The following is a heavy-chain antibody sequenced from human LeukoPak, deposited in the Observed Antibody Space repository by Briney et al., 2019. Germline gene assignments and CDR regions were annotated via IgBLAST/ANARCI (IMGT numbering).Heavy chain of an antibody. CDR2: IIPILGIA. CDR1: GGTFSSYT. CDR3: ASVYCSSTSCFRDNAFDI. D-gene: IGHD2-2*01. Sequence: SVKVSCKASGGTFSSYTISWVRQAPGQGLEWMGRIIPILGIANYAQKFQGRVTITADKSTGTAYMELSSLRSEDTAVYYCASVYCSSTSCFRDNAFDIWGQGTMVTVSS. V-gene: IGHV1-69*02. J-gene: IGHJ3*02.